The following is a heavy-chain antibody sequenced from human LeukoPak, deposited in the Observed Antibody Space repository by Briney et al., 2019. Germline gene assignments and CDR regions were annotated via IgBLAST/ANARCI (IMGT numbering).Heavy chain of an antibody. CDR1: GFTFSTYW. CDR3: ATDVHAATIFGY. Sequence: GGSLRLSCAASGFTFSTYWMHWVRQTPGKGLVWVSLINSDGSSTNYADSVKGRFTISRDNAKNTLYLQMNSLRAEDTAVYYCATDVHAATIFGYWGQGTLVTVSS. D-gene: IGHD2-15*01. CDR2: INSDGSST. J-gene: IGHJ4*02. V-gene: IGHV3-74*01.